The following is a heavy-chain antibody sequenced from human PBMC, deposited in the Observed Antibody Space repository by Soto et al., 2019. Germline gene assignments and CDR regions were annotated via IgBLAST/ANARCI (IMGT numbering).Heavy chain of an antibody. D-gene: IGHD6-13*01. J-gene: IGHJ5*02. V-gene: IGHV4-59*01. CDR3: ARDRDSSSYFNWFDP. CDR2: IYYSGST. Sequence: ETLALTCTGSVGSISSYYWSWIRQPPGKGLEWIGYIYYSGSTNYNPSLKSRVTISVDTSKNQFSLKLSSVTAADTAVYYCARDRDSSSYFNWFDPWGQGTLVTVSS. CDR1: VGSISSYY.